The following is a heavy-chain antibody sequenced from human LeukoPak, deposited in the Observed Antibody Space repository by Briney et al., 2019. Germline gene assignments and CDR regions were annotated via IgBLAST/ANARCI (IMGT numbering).Heavy chain of an antibody. Sequence: GGSLRLSCAASGFPLTSYWMTWVRQAPGKGLEWVANINQDGSQKYYVDSVKGRFTISRDNAKNSLYLQMNSLRAEDTAVYYWARPSPNYFGSGSYYRADYWGQGTLLTVSS. CDR3: ARPSPNYFGSGSYYRADY. V-gene: IGHV3-7*01. CDR1: GFPLTSYW. J-gene: IGHJ4*02. D-gene: IGHD3-10*01. CDR2: INQDGSQK.